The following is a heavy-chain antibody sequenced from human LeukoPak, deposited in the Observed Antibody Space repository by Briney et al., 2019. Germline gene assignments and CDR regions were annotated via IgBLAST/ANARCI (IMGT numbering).Heavy chain of an antibody. Sequence: PGGSLRLSCAASGFTVSSNYMNWVRQAPGKGLEWVSVIYSGGSTYYADSVKGRFPISRDNSKNTLYLQMDSLRAEDTAVYYCARGKYSTVYFDYWGQGTLVTVSS. V-gene: IGHV3-53*01. J-gene: IGHJ4*02. CDR1: GFTVSSNY. CDR3: ARGKYSTVYFDY. CDR2: IYSGGST. D-gene: IGHD6-6*01.